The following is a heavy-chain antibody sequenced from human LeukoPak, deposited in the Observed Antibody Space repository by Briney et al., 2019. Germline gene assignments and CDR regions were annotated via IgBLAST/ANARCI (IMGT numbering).Heavy chain of an antibody. V-gene: IGHV3-30*02. J-gene: IGHJ4*02. Sequence: PGGSLRLSCAASGFTFGGSGMHWVRQAPGKGLEWVAFIRYDGSDKHYADSVKGRFTISRDNAKNTLYLQMNSLRAEDTAVYYCAKDRSMVRVTGHDYWGQGTLVTVSS. CDR3: AKDRSMVRVTGHDY. CDR2: IRYDGSDK. D-gene: IGHD3-10*01. CDR1: GFTFGGSG.